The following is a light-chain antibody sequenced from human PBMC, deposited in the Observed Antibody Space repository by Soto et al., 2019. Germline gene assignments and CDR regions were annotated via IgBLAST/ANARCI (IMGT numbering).Light chain of an antibody. Sequence: VLALSLSAVSLSPGERATLSCRASQSVSSYLAWYQHKPGQAPRLLISGISRRAPGIPDRFSGDGSGTEFTLTINSLQSEDFAIYYWKRYKNWPLTFGGGTKVDI. CDR3: KRYKNWPLT. CDR2: GIS. CDR1: QSVSSY. V-gene: IGKV3D-15*01. J-gene: IGKJ4*01.